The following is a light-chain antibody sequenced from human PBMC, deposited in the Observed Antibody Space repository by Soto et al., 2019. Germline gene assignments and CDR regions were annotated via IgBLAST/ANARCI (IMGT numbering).Light chain of an antibody. V-gene: IGKV1-5*01. Sequence: DIQMTQSPSTLSASVGDRVTITCQASQTISNWLAWYQQKPGKAPKLLIYAASTLQSGVPSRFSGSGSGTEFTLTISSLQPDDFATYYCQHYNSYSEAFGQGTKVDIK. J-gene: IGKJ1*01. CDR1: QTISNW. CDR3: QHYNSYSEA. CDR2: AAS.